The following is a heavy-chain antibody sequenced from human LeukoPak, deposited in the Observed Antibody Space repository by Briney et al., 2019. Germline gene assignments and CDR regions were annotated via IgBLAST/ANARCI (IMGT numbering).Heavy chain of an antibody. CDR1: GLRFRSYA. Sequence: GGSLRLSCVASGLRFRSYAMNWVRQAPGKGLECISTISDDSSFTYYADSVKGRSAISRDDSKNTLYLQMNNLKVEDTAVYYCAGGDRIAAAGKGVDYWGQGTLVTVSS. CDR2: ISDDSSFT. D-gene: IGHD6-13*01. CDR3: AGGDRIAAAGKGVDY. V-gene: IGHV3-23*01. J-gene: IGHJ4*02.